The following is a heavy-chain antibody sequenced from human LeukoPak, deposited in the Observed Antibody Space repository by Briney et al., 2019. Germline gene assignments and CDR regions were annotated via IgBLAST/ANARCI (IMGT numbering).Heavy chain of an antibody. D-gene: IGHD5-12*01. V-gene: IGHV1-24*01. CDR1: GYTLTELS. CDR2: FDPEDGET. J-gene: IGHJ4*02. CDR3: ARGLSIIR. Sequence: ASVKVSCKVSGYTLTELSMHWVRQAPGKGLEWMGGFDPEDGETIYAQKFQGRVTMTRNTSISTAYMELSSLRSEDTAVYYCARGLSIIRWGQGTLVTVSS.